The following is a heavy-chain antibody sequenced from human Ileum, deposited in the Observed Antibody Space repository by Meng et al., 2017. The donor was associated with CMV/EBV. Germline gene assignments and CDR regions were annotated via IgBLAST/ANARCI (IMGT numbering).Heavy chain of an antibody. D-gene: IGHD6-13*01. J-gene: IGHJ4*02. V-gene: IGHV4-61*02. CDR1: GGSIISGSHY. CDR2: IHTSGST. CDR3: ARGKAVGTGH. Sequence: VRWPESGPRLVKPSQTLSSSCTVSGGSIISGSHYWSWIRQSAGKGLEWIGRIHTSGSTNYNPSLESRVTISIDTSRNQFSLKLTSVTAADTAVYFCARGKAVGTGHWGQGTLVTVSS.